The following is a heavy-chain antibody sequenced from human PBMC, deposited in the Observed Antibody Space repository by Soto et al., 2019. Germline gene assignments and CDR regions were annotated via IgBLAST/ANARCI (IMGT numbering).Heavy chain of an antibody. V-gene: IGHV1-46*01. CDR3: ARGGYYYNDS. D-gene: IGHD1-26*01. CDR2: INPNGGRT. J-gene: IGHJ4*02. Sequence: QVQLVQSGAEVKGPGASVKVSCKASGYTFTNYYVHWVRQAPGQGLEWVGIINPNGGRTSYAQKFQGRVNVTRDTSTGTVYMELSSLGSEDTAIYYCARGGYYYNDSWGQGTLVTVSS. CDR1: GYTFTNYY.